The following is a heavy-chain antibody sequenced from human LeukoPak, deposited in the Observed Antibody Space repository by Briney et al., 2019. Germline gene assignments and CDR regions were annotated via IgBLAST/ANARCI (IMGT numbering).Heavy chain of an antibody. D-gene: IGHD3-9*01. Sequence: SETLSLTCAVYGGSFSGYYWSWIRQPPGKGLEWIGEINHSGSTYYNPSLKSRVTISVDTSKNQFSLKLSSVTAADTAVYYCARADYDILTGYSRPDAFDIWGQGTMVTVSS. CDR1: GGSFSGYY. CDR2: INHSGST. V-gene: IGHV4-34*01. J-gene: IGHJ3*02. CDR3: ARADYDILTGYSRPDAFDI.